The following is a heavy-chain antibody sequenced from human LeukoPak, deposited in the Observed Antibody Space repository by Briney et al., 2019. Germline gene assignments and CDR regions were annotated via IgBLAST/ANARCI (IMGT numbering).Heavy chain of an antibody. Sequence: PGGSLRLSCAASGFTFSSYAMSWVRQAPWKGLEWVSAISGSGGSTYYADSVKGRFTISRYNSKNTLYLQMNSLRAEDTAVYYCAKDQQQLVPYYYYYYGMDVWGQGTTVTVSS. J-gene: IGHJ6*02. D-gene: IGHD6-13*01. CDR1: GFTFSSYA. CDR3: AKDQQQLVPYYYYYYGMDV. V-gene: IGHV3-23*01. CDR2: ISGSGGST.